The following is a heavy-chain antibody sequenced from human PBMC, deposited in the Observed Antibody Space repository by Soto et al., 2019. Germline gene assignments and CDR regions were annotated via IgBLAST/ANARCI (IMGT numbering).Heavy chain of an antibody. J-gene: IGHJ6*02. Sequence: QVQLVQSGAEVKKPGASVKVSCKASGYTFTGYYMHWVRQAPGQGLEWMGWINPNSGGTNYAQKFQGWVTMTRDTSISTAYMELSRLRSDDTAVYYCASALGGRRVRDYYYYGMDVWGQGTTVTVSS. CDR3: ASALGGRRVRDYYYYGMDV. CDR1: GYTFTGYY. CDR2: INPNSGGT. D-gene: IGHD3-16*01. V-gene: IGHV1-2*04.